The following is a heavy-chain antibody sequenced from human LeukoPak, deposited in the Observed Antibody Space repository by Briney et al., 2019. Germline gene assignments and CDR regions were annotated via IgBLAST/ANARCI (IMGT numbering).Heavy chain of an antibody. J-gene: IGHJ2*01. V-gene: IGHV3-74*01. Sequence: GGSLRLSCAASGFTFSNYWMHWVRQAPGKGLVWVSRISSDESITSYADSVKGRFTISRDNAKNTLFLQMNGLRAEDTAVYYCARNPYDSSGYAIQTDWYFDLWGRGTLVTVSS. CDR1: GFTFSNYW. CDR3: ARNPYDSSGYAIQTDWYFDL. D-gene: IGHD3-22*01. CDR2: ISSDESIT.